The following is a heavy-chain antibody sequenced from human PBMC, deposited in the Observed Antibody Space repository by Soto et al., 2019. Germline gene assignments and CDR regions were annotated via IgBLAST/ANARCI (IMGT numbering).Heavy chain of an antibody. CDR2: IYDRGST. V-gene: IGHV4-59*01. J-gene: IGHJ6*02. CDR3: ARDRYGDYSHYYYYGLDV. D-gene: IGHD4-17*01. Sequence: QVQLQEAGPGLVKPSETLSLTCTVSGGAISSYYWSWIRQPPGKGLEWIGYIYDRGSTNYTPSLNNRVTISVDTSKNPFSLRLSTVTAADTAVYYCARDRYGDYSHYYYYGLDVWGQGTTVNVSS. CDR1: GGAISSYY.